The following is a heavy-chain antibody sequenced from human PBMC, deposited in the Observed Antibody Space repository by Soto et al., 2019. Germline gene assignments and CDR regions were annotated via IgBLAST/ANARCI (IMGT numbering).Heavy chain of an antibody. CDR2: ISSSATTI. CDR3: ARGSNIVATSLDY. D-gene: IGHD5-12*01. Sequence: GGSLRLSCAASGFTFSDYYMNWIRQAPGKGLEWVSFISSSATTINYADSVKGRFTISRDNAKNSLYLQMNSLRAEDTAVYYCARGSNIVATSLDYWGQGTLVTVSS. CDR1: GFTFSDYY. J-gene: IGHJ4*02. V-gene: IGHV3-11*01.